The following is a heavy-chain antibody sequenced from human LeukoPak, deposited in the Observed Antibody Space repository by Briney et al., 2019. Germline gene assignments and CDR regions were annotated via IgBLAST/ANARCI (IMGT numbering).Heavy chain of an antibody. V-gene: IGHV3-9*01. J-gene: IGHJ4*02. CDR2: ISWNSGSI. CDR3: AKGPDSSSWRFYFDY. Sequence: GRSLRLYCAASGFTFDDYAMHRVRQAPGNGLKLVSGISWNSGSIGYADSVKGRFTISRDNAKNSLYLQMNSLRAEDTALYYCAKGPDSSSWRFYFDYWGQGTMVTVSS. CDR1: GFTFDDYA. D-gene: IGHD6-13*01.